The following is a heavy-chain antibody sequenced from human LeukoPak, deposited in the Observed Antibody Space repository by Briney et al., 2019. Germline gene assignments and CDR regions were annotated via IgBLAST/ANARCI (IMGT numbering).Heavy chain of an antibody. D-gene: IGHD4-4*01. V-gene: IGHV1-2*02. J-gene: IGHJ5*02. Sequence: ASVKVPCKASGYTFTGYYMHWVRQAPGQGLEWMGWINPNSGGTNYAQKFQGRVTMTRDTSISTAYMELSRLRSDDTAVYYCARPLSNYGTRVNWFDPWGQGTLVTVSS. CDR2: INPNSGGT. CDR1: GYTFTGYY. CDR3: ARPLSNYGTRVNWFDP.